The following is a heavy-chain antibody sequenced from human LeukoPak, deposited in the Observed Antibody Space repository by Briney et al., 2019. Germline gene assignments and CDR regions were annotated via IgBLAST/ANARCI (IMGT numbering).Heavy chain of an antibody. J-gene: IGHJ4*02. D-gene: IGHD1-7*01. CDR1: GFTFTRCG. CDR2: ISDSGGHS. V-gene: IGHV3-23*01. CDR3: AKLTSDIPELNY. Sequence: GGSLRLSCAASGFTFTRCGMTWVRQAPGKGLEWVSSISDSGGHSYYTDSVKGRFTISRDNSKNTLYLQMNSLRAEDTAVYFCAKLTSDIPELNYWGQGSLVTVSS.